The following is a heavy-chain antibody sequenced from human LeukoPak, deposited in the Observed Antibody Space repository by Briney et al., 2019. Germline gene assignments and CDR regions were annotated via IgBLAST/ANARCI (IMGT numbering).Heavy chain of an antibody. D-gene: IGHD6-19*01. CDR3: ARGPGGWGFFDY. CDR1: GYTFTSYD. CDR2: MNPNSGNT. Sequence: ASVKVSCKASGYTFTSYDISWVRQATGQGLEWMGWMNPNSGNTGYAQKFQGRVTMTRNTSISTAYMELSSLRSEDTAVYYCARGPGGWGFFDYWGQGTLVTVSS. J-gene: IGHJ4*02. V-gene: IGHV1-8*01.